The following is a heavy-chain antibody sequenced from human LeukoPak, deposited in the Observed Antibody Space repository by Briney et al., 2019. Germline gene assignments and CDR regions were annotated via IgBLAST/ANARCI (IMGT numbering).Heavy chain of an antibody. V-gene: IGHV1-18*01. J-gene: IGHJ4*02. CDR1: GYTFTSYG. CDR2: ISAYNGNT. Sequence: GASVTVSFKASGYTFTSYGISWVRQAPGQGLEWMGWISAYNGNTNYAQKLQGRVTMTTDTSTSTAYMELRSLRSDDTAVYYCARLKRELPNDYWGQGTLVTVSS. D-gene: IGHD1-26*01. CDR3: ARLKRELPNDY.